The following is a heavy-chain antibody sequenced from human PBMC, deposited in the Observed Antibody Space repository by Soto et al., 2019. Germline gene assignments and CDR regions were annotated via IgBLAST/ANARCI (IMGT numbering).Heavy chain of an antibody. CDR2: ISYDGSNK. Sequence: QVQLVESGGGVVQPGRSLRLSCAASGFTFSSYGMHWVRQAPGKGLEWVAVISYDGSNKYYADSVKGRFTISRDNSKNTLYLQMNSLRAEDTAVYYCAKLSGYEPSGMDVWGQGTTVTVSS. CDR3: AKLSGYEPSGMDV. D-gene: IGHD5-12*01. V-gene: IGHV3-30*18. CDR1: GFTFSSYG. J-gene: IGHJ6*02.